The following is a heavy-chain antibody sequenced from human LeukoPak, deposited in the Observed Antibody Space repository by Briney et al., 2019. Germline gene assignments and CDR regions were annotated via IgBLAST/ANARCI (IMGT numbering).Heavy chain of an antibody. D-gene: IGHD4-17*01. CDR1: GGSFSGYY. CDR3: ARGRGMTVTT. Sequence: PSETLSLTCAVYGGSFSGYYWSWIRRPPGKGLEWIGEINHSGSTNYNPSLKSRVTISVDTSKNQFSLKLSSVTAADTAVYYCARGRGMTVTTWGQGTLVTVSS. V-gene: IGHV4-34*01. J-gene: IGHJ4*02. CDR2: INHSGST.